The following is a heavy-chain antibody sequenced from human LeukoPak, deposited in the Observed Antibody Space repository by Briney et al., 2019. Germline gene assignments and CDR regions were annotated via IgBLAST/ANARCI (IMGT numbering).Heavy chain of an antibody. D-gene: IGHD2-15*01. V-gene: IGHV3-21*01. CDR3: ARDRAYCSGGSCYSSY. Sequence: GGSLRLSCAASGFTFSSCSMNWVRQAPGKGLEWVSSISSSSSYIYYADSVKGRFTISRDNAKNSLYLQMNSLRAEDTAVYYCARDRAYCSGGSCYSSYWGQGTLVTVSS. J-gene: IGHJ4*02. CDR2: ISSSSSYI. CDR1: GFTFSSCS.